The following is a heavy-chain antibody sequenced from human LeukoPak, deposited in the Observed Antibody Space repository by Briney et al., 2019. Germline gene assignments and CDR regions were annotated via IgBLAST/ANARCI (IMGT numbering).Heavy chain of an antibody. D-gene: IGHD2-15*01. V-gene: IGHV3-74*01. J-gene: IGHJ3*02. Sequence: GGPLRLSCAASGFTFTSYWIHWVRQAPGKGLVWVSTLNSAGSITPYADSVKGRFTISRDNAKNTLYLQMNSLRAEDTALYYCARGGTYSWDGLDIWGQGTMVTVSS. CDR3: ARGGTYSWDGLDI. CDR2: LNSAGSIT. CDR1: GFTFTSYW.